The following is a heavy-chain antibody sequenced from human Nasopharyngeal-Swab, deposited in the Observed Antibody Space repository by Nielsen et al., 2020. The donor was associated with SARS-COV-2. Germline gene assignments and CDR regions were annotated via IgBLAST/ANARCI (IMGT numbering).Heavy chain of an antibody. D-gene: IGHD3-22*01. Sequence: GESLKISCAASGFTFSDYYMSWIRQAPGKGLEWVSYISSSGSTIYYADSVKGRFTISRDNAKNSLYLQMNSLRAEDTAVYYCARSGSSGYGPFDYWGQGTLVTVSS. CDR2: ISSSGSTI. CDR1: GFTFSDYY. J-gene: IGHJ4*02. V-gene: IGHV3-11*04. CDR3: ARSGSSGYGPFDY.